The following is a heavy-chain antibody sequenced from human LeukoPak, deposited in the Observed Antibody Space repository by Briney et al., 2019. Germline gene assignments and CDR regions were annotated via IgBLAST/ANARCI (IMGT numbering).Heavy chain of an antibody. CDR3: AIESYYYESSGYYPYYFDY. CDR1: GDSFSSYY. J-gene: IGHJ4*02. V-gene: IGHV4-59*01. D-gene: IGHD3-22*01. CDR2: IYYSGST. Sequence: SETLSLTCTVSGDSFSSYYWSWIRQPPGKGLEWIGYIYYSGSTNYNPSLKSRVTISVDTSKNQFSLRLSSVTAADTAVYYCAIESYYYESSGYYPYYFDYWGQGTLVTVSS.